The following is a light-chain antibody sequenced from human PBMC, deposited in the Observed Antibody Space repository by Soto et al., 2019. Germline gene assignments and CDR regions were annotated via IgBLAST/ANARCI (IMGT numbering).Light chain of an antibody. V-gene: IGKV3-20*01. Sequence: EVVLTQSPATLSLSLEERATLSCRASQSVASSLLAWYQQKPGQAPRLLIYGASSRATGSPDRFSGSGSGTDFTLTISRLDPEDFALYYRQQYGSSPITVGQGTRLEIK. J-gene: IGKJ5*01. CDR1: QSVASSL. CDR2: GAS. CDR3: QQYGSSPIT.